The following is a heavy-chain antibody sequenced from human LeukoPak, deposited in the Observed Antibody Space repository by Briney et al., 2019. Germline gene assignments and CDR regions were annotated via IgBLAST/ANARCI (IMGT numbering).Heavy chain of an antibody. CDR1: GFTFSGYS. CDR3: ARDLTTLVRGLPLDY. CDR2: ISSSGTTI. V-gene: IGHV3-48*02. Sequence: PGGSLRLSCAASGFTFSGYSMNWVRQAPGRGLEWVSYISSSGTTIYYTDSVKGRLTISRDNAKNSLYLQMNSLRDEDTAVYYCARDLTTLVRGLPLDYWGQGTLVTVYS. D-gene: IGHD3-10*01. J-gene: IGHJ4*02.